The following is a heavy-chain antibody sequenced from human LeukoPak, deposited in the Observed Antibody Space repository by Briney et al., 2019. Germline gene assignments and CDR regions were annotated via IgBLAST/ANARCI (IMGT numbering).Heavy chain of an antibody. D-gene: IGHD3-10*01. V-gene: IGHV1-2*02. CDR2: INPNGGGT. J-gene: IGHJ4*02. Sequence: ASVKVSCKASGYTFTGSYIHWVRQAPGQGLEWMGWINPNGGGTNYAQKFQGRVTMTRDTSISTAYMELSRLRSDDTAVYYCARASPYGSGTLDYWGQGALVTVSS. CDR1: GYTFTGSY. CDR3: ARASPYGSGTLDY.